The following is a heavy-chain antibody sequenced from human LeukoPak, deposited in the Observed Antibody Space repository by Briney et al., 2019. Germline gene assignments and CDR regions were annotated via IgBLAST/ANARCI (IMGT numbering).Heavy chain of an antibody. V-gene: IGHV3-23*01. D-gene: IGHD1-1*01. CDR1: GFTFSSIA. J-gene: IGHJ4*02. CDR2: IRSNGETT. Sequence: PGGSLRLSCAASGFTFSSIAMTWVRQAPGEGLEGFSTIRSNGETTYNADSVKGRFTISRDNSKKTLYLQLNSLRVEDTAIYYCAKGQELDDGVFDSWGQGTLVTVSS. CDR3: AKGQELDDGVFDS.